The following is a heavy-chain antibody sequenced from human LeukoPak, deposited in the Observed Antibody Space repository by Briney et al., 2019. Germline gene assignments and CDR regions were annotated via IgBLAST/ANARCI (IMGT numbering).Heavy chain of an antibody. D-gene: IGHD6-19*01. CDR2: ISAYNGNT. CDR3: ARDPSGYSSGWYGY. J-gene: IGHJ4*02. CDR1: GYTFTSYG. Sequence: ASVKVSCKASGYTFTSYGISWVRQAPGQGLEWMGWISAYNGNTNYAQKLQGRVTMTTDTSTSTAYMELRSLRSDDTAVYYCARDPSGYSSGWYGYWGQGTLVTVSS. V-gene: IGHV1-18*01.